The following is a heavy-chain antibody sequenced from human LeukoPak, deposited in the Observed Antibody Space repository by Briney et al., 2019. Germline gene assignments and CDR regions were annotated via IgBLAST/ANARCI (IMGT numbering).Heavy chain of an antibody. Sequence: SVKVSWKASGGTFSSYAISWVRQAPGQGLEWMGGIIPIFGTANYAQKFQGRVTITTDESTSTAYMELSSLRSEDTAVYYCARGSGYGGNSIYFDYWGQGTLVTVSS. J-gene: IGHJ4*02. CDR3: ARGSGYGGNSIYFDY. CDR2: IIPIFGTA. V-gene: IGHV1-69*05. D-gene: IGHD4-23*01. CDR1: GGTFSSYA.